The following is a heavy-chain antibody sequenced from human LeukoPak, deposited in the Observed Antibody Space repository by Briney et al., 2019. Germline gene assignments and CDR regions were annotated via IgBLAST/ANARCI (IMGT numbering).Heavy chain of an antibody. D-gene: IGHD2-2*02. CDR1: GFTVSSNY. V-gene: IGHV3-53*01. CDR3: PSRYCSSPRCYSSVLYGMDV. Sequence: LSGGSLRLSCAASGFTVSSNYMRWVRQAPGKGLDWGSVIYSGGSTYYADFVKGRFTISRDNYKNTLYLQMHRLRAEDTAVYYCPSRYCSSPRCYSSVLYGMDVRGQGTTVTVSS. J-gene: IGHJ6*02. CDR2: IYSGGST.